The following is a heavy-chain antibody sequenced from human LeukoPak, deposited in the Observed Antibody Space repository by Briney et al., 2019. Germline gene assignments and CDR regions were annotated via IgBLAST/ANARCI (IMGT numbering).Heavy chain of an antibody. D-gene: IGHD3-10*01. J-gene: IGHJ4*02. CDR2: INHSGST. Sequence: PSETLSLTCGVYGGSFSGYSWSWIRQPPGKGLEWIGEINHSGSTNYNPSLKSRVTISVDTSKNQFSLKLSSVTAADTAVYYCARRTGRLRGYDYWGQGTLVTVSS. V-gene: IGHV4-34*01. CDR3: ARRTGRLRGYDY. CDR1: GGSFSGYS.